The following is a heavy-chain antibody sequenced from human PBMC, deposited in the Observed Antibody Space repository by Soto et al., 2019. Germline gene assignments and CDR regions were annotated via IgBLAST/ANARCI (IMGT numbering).Heavy chain of an antibody. CDR3: ARTRDYDILTGYQFYWYFDL. J-gene: IGHJ2*01. V-gene: IGHV2-26*01. CDR1: GFSLSNARMG. D-gene: IGHD3-9*01. Sequence: QVTLKESGPVLVKPTETLTLTCTVSGFSLSNARMGVSWIRQPPGKALEWLAHIFSTDEKSYSTSLKSRLTISKCTSERQVVLTMTNMDPVDTATYYCARTRDYDILTGYQFYWYFDLWGRGTLVTVSS. CDR2: IFSTDEK.